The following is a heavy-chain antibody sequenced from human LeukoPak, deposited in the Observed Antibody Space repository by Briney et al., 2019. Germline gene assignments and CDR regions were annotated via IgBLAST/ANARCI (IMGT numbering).Heavy chain of an antibody. CDR1: GFTSKFSFSDYY. CDR3: VMTAGRAAATDH. V-gene: IGHV3-11*04. J-gene: IGHJ1*01. Sequence: GGSLRLSGAASGFTSKFSFSDYYVSWLRQTPGKGLESLSFISNSGNTIHYADSVRGRFTISRDNAKNSPYLQMNSLRVDDTPTYYCVMTAGRAAATDHWGQGAMVTVSS. CDR2: ISNSGNTI.